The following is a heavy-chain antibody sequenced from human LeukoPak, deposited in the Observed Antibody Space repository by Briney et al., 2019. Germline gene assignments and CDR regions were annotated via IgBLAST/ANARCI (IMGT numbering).Heavy chain of an antibody. CDR2: IYHSGRT. V-gene: IGHV4-38-2*02. CDR1: GYSISSGYY. J-gene: IGHJ4*02. CDR3: ARVRGYCSSTICYRYYFDY. Sequence: SETLSLTCTVSGYSISSGYYWGWIRQPPGKGLEWIGTIYHSGRTYYNPSLKRRVTISVDTSKNQFSLKLTSVTAADTAVYYCARVRGYCSSTICYRYYFDYWGQGTLVTVSS. D-gene: IGHD2-2*01.